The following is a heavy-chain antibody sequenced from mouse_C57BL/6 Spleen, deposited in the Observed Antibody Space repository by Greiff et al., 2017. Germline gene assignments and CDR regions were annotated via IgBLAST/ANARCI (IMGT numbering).Heavy chain of an antibody. CDR2: INPSDSDT. V-gene: IGHV1-74*01. J-gene: IGHJ2*01. Sequence: VQLQQPGAELVKPGASVKVSCKASGYTFTSYWMHWVKQRPGQGLEWIGRINPSDSDTNYNGQFKGKAPLTADKSSSTAYMQISSLTSEDSAVYFCASRRFTTVVAPYFAYWGQGTTLTVSS. CDR1: GYTFTSYW. CDR3: ASRRFTTVVAPYFAY. D-gene: IGHD1-1*01.